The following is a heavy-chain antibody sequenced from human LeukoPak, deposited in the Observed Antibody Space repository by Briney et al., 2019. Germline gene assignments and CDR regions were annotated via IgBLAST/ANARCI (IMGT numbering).Heavy chain of an antibody. CDR2: IYSGGST. CDR1: GSTVSSNY. Sequence: GGSLRLSCAASGSTVSSNYMSWVRQAPGKGLEWVSVIYSGGSTYYADSVKGRFTISRDNSKNTLYLQMNSLRAEDTAVYYCARDGYYYDSSGYYYPTFDYWGQGTLVTVSS. J-gene: IGHJ4*02. D-gene: IGHD3-22*01. V-gene: IGHV3-66*01. CDR3: ARDGYYYDSSGYYYPTFDY.